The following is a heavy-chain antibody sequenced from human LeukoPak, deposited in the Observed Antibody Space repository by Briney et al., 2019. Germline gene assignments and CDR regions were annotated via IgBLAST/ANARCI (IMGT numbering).Heavy chain of an antibody. CDR2: IYYSGST. CDR3: ARDTVVVVAARPFDY. J-gene: IGHJ4*02. V-gene: IGHV4-31*03. D-gene: IGHD2-15*01. Sequence: SETLSLTCTVSGGSISSGGYYWSWIRQHPGKGLEWIGYIYYSGSTYYNPSLKSRVTISVDTSKNQFSLKLSSVTAADTAVYYCARDTVVVVAARPFDYWGQGTLVTVSS. CDR1: GGSISSGGYY.